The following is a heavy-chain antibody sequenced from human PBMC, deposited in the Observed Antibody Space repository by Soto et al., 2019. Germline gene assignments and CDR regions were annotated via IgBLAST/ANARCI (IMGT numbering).Heavy chain of an antibody. D-gene: IGHD1-26*01. CDR2: ISAYNGNT. CDR3: ARDLGGSYYAPVDY. J-gene: IGHJ4*02. Sequence: QVQLVQSGAEVKKPGASVKVSCKASGYTFTSYGISWVRQAPGQGLEWRGWISAYNGNTKYAQKLQGRVTMTTDTSTSTASKELRSLRSDDTAVYYCARDLGGSYYAPVDYWGQGTLVTVSS. V-gene: IGHV1-18*01. CDR1: GYTFTSYG.